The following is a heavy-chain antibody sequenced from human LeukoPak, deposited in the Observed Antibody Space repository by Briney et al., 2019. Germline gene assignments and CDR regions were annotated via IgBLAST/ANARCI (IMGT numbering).Heavy chain of an antibody. CDR2: IYTSGST. J-gene: IGHJ6*02. D-gene: IGHD2-15*01. Sequence: SETLFLTCTVSGGSISSYYWSWIRQPAGKGLEWIGRIYTSGSTNYNPSLKSRVTMSVDTSKNQFSLKLSSVTAADTAVYYCAREWVVAATSYYYYYGMDVWGQGTTVTVSS. CDR3: AREWVVAATSYYYYYGMDV. V-gene: IGHV4-4*07. CDR1: GGSISSYY.